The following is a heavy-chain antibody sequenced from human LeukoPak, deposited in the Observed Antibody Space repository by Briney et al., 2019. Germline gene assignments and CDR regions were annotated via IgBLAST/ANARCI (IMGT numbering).Heavy chain of an antibody. V-gene: IGHV3-23*01. J-gene: IGHJ4*02. CDR1: GFTFSGYA. D-gene: IGHD2-15*01. Sequence: GGSLRLSCAASGFTFSGYAMSWVRQAPGKGLEWVSAISGSGGSTYYADSVKGRFTISRDDSKNTLYLQMNSLRAEDTAVYYCARRYCSGGTCYFFDYWGQGTLVTVSS. CDR3: ARRYCSGGTCYFFDY. CDR2: ISGSGGST.